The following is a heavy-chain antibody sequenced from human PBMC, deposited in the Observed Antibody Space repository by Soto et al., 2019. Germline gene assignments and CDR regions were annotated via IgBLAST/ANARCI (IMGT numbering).Heavy chain of an antibody. J-gene: IGHJ3*01. CDR1: RFTFDDYA. CDR3: VKGFGYFYDCAFDV. Sequence: EVQLEESGGGLVQAGRSLRLSCAASRFTFDDYALNWVRQAPGKGLEWVSGISWNSAMISYADSVKGRFSITRDNSKKCMYLQTDSLRPEDTALYYCVKGFGYFYDCAFDVGGQGTMVTVS. CDR2: ISWNSAMI. V-gene: IGHV3-9*01. D-gene: IGHD3-22*01.